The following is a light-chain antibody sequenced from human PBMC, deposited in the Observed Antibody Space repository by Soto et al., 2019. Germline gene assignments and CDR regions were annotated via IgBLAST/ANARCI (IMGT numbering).Light chain of an antibody. CDR1: SSDVGGYNF. J-gene: IGLJ2*01. CDR2: EVS. V-gene: IGLV2-14*01. CDR3: SSYTDSSTFVV. Sequence: QSVLTQPASVSGSPGQSITISCTGTSSDVGGYNFFTWYQQHPGKAPKLMIYEVSNRPSGVSNRFSGSKSGNTASLTISGLQAEDEADYYCSSYTDSSTFVVFGGGTKLTVL.